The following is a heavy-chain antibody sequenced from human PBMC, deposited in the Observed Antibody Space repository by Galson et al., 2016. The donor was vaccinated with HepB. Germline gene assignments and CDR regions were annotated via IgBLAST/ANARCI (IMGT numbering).Heavy chain of an antibody. Sequence: SLRLSCAASGFTFSRKGLHWVRQAPGKGLEWVADIWFDGSKEYYADSVKGRFTISRDNSKNTVYLDMNSLRVEDTAVYYFAKDGGGWTDVRLGCWGQGALVTVSS. CDR3: AKDGGGWTDVRLGC. J-gene: IGHJ4*02. CDR1: GFTFSRKG. CDR2: IWFDGSKE. D-gene: IGHD6-19*01. V-gene: IGHV3-33*06.